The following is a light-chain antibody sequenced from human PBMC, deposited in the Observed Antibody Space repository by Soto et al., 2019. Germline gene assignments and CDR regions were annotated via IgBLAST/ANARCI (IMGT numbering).Light chain of an antibody. J-gene: IGKJ1*01. CDR2: TSS. CDR3: KHYNTYSWT. CDR1: QDIRNY. Sequence: DVQMTQSPSSLSASVGDRVTITCRASQDIRNYLTWYQHKPGKVPKLLIYTSSTLQSGVPSRFSGSVSATDFALTLSSLQPEDAPTYYCKHYNTYSWTYGQG. V-gene: IGKV1-27*01.